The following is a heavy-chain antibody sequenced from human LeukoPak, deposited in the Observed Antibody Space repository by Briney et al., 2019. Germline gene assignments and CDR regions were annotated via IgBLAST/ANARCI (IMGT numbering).Heavy chain of an antibody. CDR3: AGRQTTVAHNWFDP. V-gene: IGHV4-59*08. J-gene: IGHJ5*02. Sequence: KPSETLSLTCTVSGGSMTNYYWSWIRQPPGKGLEWIGYIYYSGSTNSNPSLKSRVTISVDTSKNQFSLKLRSVTAAETAVYYCAGRQTTVAHNWFDPWGQGTLVTVYS. CDR1: GGSMTNYY. CDR2: IYYSGST. D-gene: IGHD4-23*01.